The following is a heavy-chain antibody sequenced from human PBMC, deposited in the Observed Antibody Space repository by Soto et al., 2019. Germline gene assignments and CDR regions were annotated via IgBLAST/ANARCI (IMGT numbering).Heavy chain of an antibody. CDR3: TTGIAVARRTRNWFDP. Sequence: EVQLVESGGGLVKPGGSLRLSCAASGFTFSNAWMNWVRQAPGKGLEWVGRIKSKTDGGTTDYAAPVKGRFTISRDDSKNSLYLQMNSLKTEDTAVYYCTTGIAVARRTRNWFDPWGQGTLVTVSS. V-gene: IGHV3-15*07. D-gene: IGHD6-19*01. CDR1: GFTFSNAW. CDR2: IKSKTDGGTT. J-gene: IGHJ5*02.